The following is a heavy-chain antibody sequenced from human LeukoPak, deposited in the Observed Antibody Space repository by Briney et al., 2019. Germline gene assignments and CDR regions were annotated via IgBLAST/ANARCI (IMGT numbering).Heavy chain of an antibody. CDR2: INTNTGNP. V-gene: IGHV7-4-1*02. D-gene: IGHD5-18*01. CDR3: ARAEVQLWLRSHYYYGMDV. Sequence: VASVTVSCKASGYTFTSYAMNWVREAPGQGLEWMGWINTNTGNPTYAQGFTGRFVFSLDTSVSTAYLQISSLKAEDTAVYYCARAEVQLWLRSHYYYGMDVWGQGTTVTVSS. CDR1: GYTFTSYA. J-gene: IGHJ6*02.